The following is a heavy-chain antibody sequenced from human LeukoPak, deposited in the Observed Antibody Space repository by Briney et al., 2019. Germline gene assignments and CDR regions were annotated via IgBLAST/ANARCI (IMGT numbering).Heavy chain of an antibody. CDR2: IYNGDT. Sequence: SETLSLTCAVSGGSISSYYWSWIRQPPGKGLEGIGYIYNGDTNYNPSLKSRVTISVDTSKNQFSLKLSSVTAADTAVYYCARYRAFDIWGQGTMVTVSS. CDR3: ARYRAFDI. J-gene: IGHJ3*02. CDR1: GGSISSYY. V-gene: IGHV4-59*01.